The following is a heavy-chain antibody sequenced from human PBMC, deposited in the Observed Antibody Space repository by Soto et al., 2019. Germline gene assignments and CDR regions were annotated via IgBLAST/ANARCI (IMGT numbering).Heavy chain of an antibody. D-gene: IGHD6-13*01. CDR2: TYHSGTT. J-gene: IGHJ5*02. CDR1: VDSINNSHW. Sequence: QVQLQESGPGLVQPSGTLSLTCAVSVDSINNSHWWSWVRQTPGKGLEWIGETYHSGTTNYNPSLKTRVTISIDKSKNQFSLKMNSVTAADTAVYYCAREVNSSPARGPNWFDPWGQGTLVTVSS. V-gene: IGHV4-4*02. CDR3: AREVNSSPARGPNWFDP.